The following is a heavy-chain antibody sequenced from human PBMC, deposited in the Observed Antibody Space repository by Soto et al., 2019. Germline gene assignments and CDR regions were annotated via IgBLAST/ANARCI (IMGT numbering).Heavy chain of an antibody. CDR1: GYTFTGYY. CDR3: ARDDGLGYYYNGMDV. Sequence: ASVKVSCKASGYTFTGYYMHWVRQAPGQGLEWMGWINPNSGGTNYAQKFQGRVTMTKDTSISTAYMELSRLRSDDTAVYYCARDDGLGYYYNGMDVRGQGTTVTVSS. V-gene: IGHV1-2*02. D-gene: IGHD6-19*01. CDR2: INPNSGGT. J-gene: IGHJ6*02.